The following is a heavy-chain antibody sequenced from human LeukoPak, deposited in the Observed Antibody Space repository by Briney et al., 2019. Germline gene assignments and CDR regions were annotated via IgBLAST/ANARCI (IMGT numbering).Heavy chain of an antibody. CDR3: ARTYSSSWSYCDS. J-gene: IGHJ4*02. D-gene: IGHD6-13*01. CDR1: GSTFTRYY. Sequence: ASVKVSCKASGSTFTRYYIHWVRQAPGQGLDWMGMINPSSGSTRFAQMFQDRVTMTRDTSTSAVYMELSSLTSEDTAMYYCARTYSSSWSYCDSWGQGTLDTVSS. V-gene: IGHV1-46*01. CDR2: INPSSGST.